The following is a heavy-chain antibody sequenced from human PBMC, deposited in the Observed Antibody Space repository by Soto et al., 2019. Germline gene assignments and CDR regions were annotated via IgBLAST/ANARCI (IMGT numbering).Heavy chain of an antibody. CDR2: IIPILGIA. J-gene: IGHJ4*02. V-gene: IGHV1-69*08. D-gene: IGHD1-26*01. CDR1: GGTFSSYT. Sequence: QVQLVQSGAEVKKPGSSVKVSCKASGGTFSSYTISWVRQAPGQGLEWMGRIIPILGIANYAQKFQGRVTITADKSTSTAYMELSSLRSEDTAVYYCAREGVGEHRHYFDYWGQGTLVTVSS. CDR3: AREGVGEHRHYFDY.